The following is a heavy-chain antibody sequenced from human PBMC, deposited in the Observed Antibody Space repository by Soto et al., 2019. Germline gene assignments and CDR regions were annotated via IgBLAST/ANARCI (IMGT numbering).Heavy chain of an antibody. D-gene: IGHD2-15*01. CDR3: AKRRGAGGHFDY. V-gene: IGHV3-23*01. Sequence: LGLSCAASGVTFISYAMGWVRQGPGKGLEWVAVVSIGGSTHYADSVRGRFTISRDNSKNTLSLQMNSLTAEDTAVYFCAKRRGAGGHFDYWGQGALVTVSS. CDR1: GVTFISYA. CDR2: VSIGGST. J-gene: IGHJ4*02.